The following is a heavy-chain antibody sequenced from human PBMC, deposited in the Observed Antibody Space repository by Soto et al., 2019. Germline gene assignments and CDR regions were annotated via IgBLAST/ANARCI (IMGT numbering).Heavy chain of an antibody. CDR3: ARDPGNDFWSGYSPYYYYYGMDV. Sequence: SVKVSCKASGGTFSSYAISWVRQAPGQGLEWMGGIIPIFGTANYAQKFQGRVTITADESTSTAYMELSSLRSEDTAVYYCARDPGNDFWSGYSPYYYYYGMDVWGQGTTVTVS. J-gene: IGHJ6*02. D-gene: IGHD3-3*01. V-gene: IGHV1-69*13. CDR2: IIPIFGTA. CDR1: GGTFSSYA.